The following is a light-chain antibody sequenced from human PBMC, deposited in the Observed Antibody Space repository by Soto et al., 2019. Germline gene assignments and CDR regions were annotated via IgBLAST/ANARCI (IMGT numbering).Light chain of an antibody. CDR1: SSDVAFYNY. Sequence: QSALTQPASVSGSPGQSITISCTGTSSDVAFYNYVSWYQHHPGKAPILMIYDVSNRPSGVSDRFSGSRSDNTASLTISGVQAEDEADYDCSSYTTTSTRFGGGTTVTVL. J-gene: IGLJ2*01. CDR2: DVS. CDR3: SSYTTTSTR. V-gene: IGLV2-14*03.